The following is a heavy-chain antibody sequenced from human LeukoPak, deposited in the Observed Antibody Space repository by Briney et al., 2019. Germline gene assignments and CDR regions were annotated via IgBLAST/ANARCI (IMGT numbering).Heavy chain of an antibody. Sequence: GRSLRLSCAASGFTFSSYGMHWVRQARGKGLEWVTSIWFDGSNIHYADSVKGRVIISRDNSKSALYLQMNSLRAEDTAIYYCARDSLPMAVTGPFDHWGQGALVTVSS. CDR3: ARDSLPMAVTGPFDH. CDR2: IWFDGSNI. CDR1: GFTFSSYG. V-gene: IGHV3-33*01. D-gene: IGHD6-19*01. J-gene: IGHJ4*02.